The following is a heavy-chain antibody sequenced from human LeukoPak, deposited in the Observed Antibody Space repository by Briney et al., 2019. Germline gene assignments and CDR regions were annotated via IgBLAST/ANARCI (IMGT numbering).Heavy chain of an antibody. V-gene: IGHV3-33*01. CDR3: AREMLSCGFGTGFDH. J-gene: IGHJ5*02. D-gene: IGHD3-10*01. Sequence: GSLLLSCAASGFTFSSYGMHWVRPAPGKGLEWVAVIWYDGSNKYYADSVKGGFTISRDNSKNTLYMQMKSLRAEDTAVYYCAREMLSCGFGTGFDHWGQGTLVTVSS. CDR2: IWYDGSNK. CDR1: GFTFSSYG.